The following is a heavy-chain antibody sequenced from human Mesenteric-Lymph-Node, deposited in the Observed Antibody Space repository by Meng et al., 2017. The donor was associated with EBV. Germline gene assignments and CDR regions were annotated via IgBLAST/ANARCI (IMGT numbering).Heavy chain of an antibody. CDR3: ARDITVVVAAGWFDS. Sequence: VESWGGWVRAVVSLRRSCADSGFTFDGSGMSWVRQDSGQVLEWVSTISWNGADTQYADSVKGRFTISRDNAKNSLFLQMDSLRAEDTAFYHCARDITVVVAAGWFDSWGQGTLVTVSS. D-gene: IGHD2-15*01. CDR2: ISWNGADT. CDR1: GFTFDGSG. V-gene: IGHV3-20*01. J-gene: IGHJ5*01.